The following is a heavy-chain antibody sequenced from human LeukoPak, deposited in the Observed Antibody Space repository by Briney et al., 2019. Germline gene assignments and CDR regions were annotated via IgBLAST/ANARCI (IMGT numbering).Heavy chain of an antibody. V-gene: IGHV1-18*01. CDR3: ARVPPLNYDTPFDY. J-gene: IGHJ4*02. D-gene: IGHD3-9*01. Sequence: ASVKVPCKASGYTFTSYGISWVRQAPGQGLEWMGWISAYNGNTNYAQKLQGRVTMTTDTSTSTAYMELRSLRSDDTAVYYCARVPPLNYDTPFDYWGQGTLVTVSS. CDR2: ISAYNGNT. CDR1: GYTFTSYG.